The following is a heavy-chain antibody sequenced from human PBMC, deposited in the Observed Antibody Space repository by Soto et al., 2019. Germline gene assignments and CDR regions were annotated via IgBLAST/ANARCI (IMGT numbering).Heavy chain of an antibody. CDR3: ARRRSTTGEIDY. CDR1: GYTFTSYY. D-gene: IGHD3-3*01. CDR2: INPSGGST. J-gene: IGHJ4*02. V-gene: IGHV1-46*01. Sequence: ASVKVSCKASGYTFTSYYMHWVRQAPGQGLEWMGIINPSGGSTSYAQKFQGRVTMTRDTSASTVYMELSSLRSEDTAVYYCARRRSTTGEIDYWGQGTLVTVSS.